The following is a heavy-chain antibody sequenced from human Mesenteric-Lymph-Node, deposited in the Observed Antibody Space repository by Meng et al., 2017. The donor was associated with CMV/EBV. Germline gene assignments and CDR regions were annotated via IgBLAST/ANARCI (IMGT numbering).Heavy chain of an antibody. CDR1: GFTFGDYA. Sequence: SLKISCTASGFTFGDYAMSWVRQAPGKGLEWVGFLRTKAEGGTTEYAAAVKGRFTISRDDPKSIAYLQMDSLKTEDTAVYYCTRDTEGASFDCWGQGALVTVSS. CDR2: LRTKAEGGTT. J-gene: IGHJ4*02. CDR3: TRDTEGASFDC. V-gene: IGHV3-49*04. D-gene: IGHD3-16*01.